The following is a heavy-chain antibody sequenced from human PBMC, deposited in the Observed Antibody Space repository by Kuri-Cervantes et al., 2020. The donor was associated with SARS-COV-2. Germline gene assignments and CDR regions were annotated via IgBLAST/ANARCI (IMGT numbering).Heavy chain of an antibody. J-gene: IGHJ6*03. V-gene: IGHV4-34*01. CDR3: ARDQGGYYMDV. D-gene: IGHD3-16*01. CDR2: INHSGST. CDR1: GGSFRGYY. Sequence: SQTLSLTCAVYGGSFRGYYWSRIRQPPGKGLEWIGEINHSGSTNYNPSLKSRVTISVDTSKNQFSLKLSSVTAADTAVYYCARDQGGYYMDVWGKGTTVTVSS.